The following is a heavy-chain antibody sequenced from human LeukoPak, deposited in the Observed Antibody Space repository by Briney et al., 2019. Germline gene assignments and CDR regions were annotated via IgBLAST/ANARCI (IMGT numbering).Heavy chain of an antibody. D-gene: IGHD5/OR15-5a*01. CDR1: GFTFSSSA. CDR2: INNVASHI. V-gene: IGHV3-21*01. J-gene: IGHJ4*02. Sequence: GGSLRLSCAASGFTFSSSAMNWVRQAPGKGLEWVSSINNVASHIYYAHSVKGRFTISRDNTKNSLYLQMNSLSDEDTAVYYCARDPTQYLRYGHFDYWGQRTLVTVSS. CDR3: ARDPTQYLRYGHFDY.